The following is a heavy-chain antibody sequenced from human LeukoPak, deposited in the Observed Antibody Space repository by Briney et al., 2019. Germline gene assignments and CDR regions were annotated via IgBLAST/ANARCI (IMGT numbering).Heavy chain of an antibody. D-gene: IGHD3-16*01. CDR2: IYYTGTT. CDR1: GASISSSTYY. J-gene: IGHJ4*02. V-gene: IGHV4-39*02. CDR3: ASAPRQGSIGGLDY. Sequence: SETLSLTCSVSGASISSSTYYWGWLRPPPGKGLEWIGAIYYTGTTYYNPSLRSRVTISVDTSKNHFSLKLSSVTAADTALYYCASAPRQGSIGGLDYWGQGTLVTVSS.